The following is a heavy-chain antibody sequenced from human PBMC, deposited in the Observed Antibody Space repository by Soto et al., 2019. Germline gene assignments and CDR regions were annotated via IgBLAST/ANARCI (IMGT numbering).Heavy chain of an antibody. Sequence: SETLSLTCAVYGGSFNGYYWSWIRQPPGKGLEWIGEVNHSGSTKYNPSLESRVVVSVDTSKNQFSLKLSSVTAADTAVYYCASQRDTAMVFDYWGRGTLVTVSS. CDR3: ASQRDTAMVFDY. CDR2: VNHSGST. CDR1: GGSFNGYY. V-gene: IGHV4-34*01. D-gene: IGHD5-18*01. J-gene: IGHJ4*02.